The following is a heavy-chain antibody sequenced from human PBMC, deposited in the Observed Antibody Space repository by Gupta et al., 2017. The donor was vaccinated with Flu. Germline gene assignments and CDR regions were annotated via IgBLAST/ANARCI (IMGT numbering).Heavy chain of an antibody. CDR2: VNPNNGAT. CDR1: DYY. Sequence: DYYIHWVRQAPGQRLEWMGWVNPNNGATKYVQKFQGRVTMTRDKSINSFYMEVTRLTSDDTAVYYCARPRCNTASCYFDYWGQGTLVTVSS. J-gene: IGHJ4*02. CDR3: ARPRCNTASCYFDY. V-gene: IGHV1-2*02. D-gene: IGHD5-18*01.